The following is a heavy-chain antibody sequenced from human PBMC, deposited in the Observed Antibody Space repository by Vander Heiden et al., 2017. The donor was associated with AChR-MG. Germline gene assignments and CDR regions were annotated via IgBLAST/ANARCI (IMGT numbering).Heavy chain of an antibody. D-gene: IGHD3-22*01. CDR3: ARDWDRWDSSGYYFDY. V-gene: IGHV3-21*01. CDR2: IRSSSSYR. J-gene: IGHJ4*02. CDR1: GFTFSTYS. Sequence: EVQLVESGGGLVKPGGSLRLSCAASGFTFSTYSMNWVRQAPGKGLEWVSSIRSSSSYRYYADSVKGRFTISRDNAKNSRYLQMNSLRAEDTAVYYCARDWDRWDSSGYYFDYWGQGTLVTVSS.